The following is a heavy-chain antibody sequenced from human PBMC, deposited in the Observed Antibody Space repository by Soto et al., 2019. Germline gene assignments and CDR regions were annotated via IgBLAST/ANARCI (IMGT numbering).Heavy chain of an antibody. CDR2: IIKDGSEK. D-gene: IGHD7-27*01. CDR1: GFTFSNYW. CDR3: ARDWGGLGY. J-gene: IGHJ4*02. V-gene: IGHV3-7*03. Sequence: PXGALLLTCAASGFTFSNYWMTWVRQAPGKGLEWVANIIKDGSEKSYVDSVKGRFTISRDNDKNSLYLEMNSLRVEDKAVYYCARDWGGLGYWGQGTLVTVYS.